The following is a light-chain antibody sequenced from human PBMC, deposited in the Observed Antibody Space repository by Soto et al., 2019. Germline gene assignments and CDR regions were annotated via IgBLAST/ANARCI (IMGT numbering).Light chain of an antibody. J-gene: IGLJ2*01. V-gene: IGLV1-40*01. CDR2: GNS. CDR1: SSNIGAGYD. CDR3: QSYDSSLSVHVV. Sequence: QAVVTQPPSVSGAPGQRVTISCTGSSSNIGAGYDVHWYQQLPGTAPKLLIYGNSNRRSGVPDRFSGSKSGTSASLAITGLQAEDEADYYCQSYDSSLSVHVVFGGGTKLTVL.